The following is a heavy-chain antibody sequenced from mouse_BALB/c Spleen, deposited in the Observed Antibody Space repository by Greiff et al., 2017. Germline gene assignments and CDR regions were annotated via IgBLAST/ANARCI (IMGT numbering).Heavy chain of an antibody. D-gene: IGHD2-14*01. V-gene: IGHV10-1*02. CDR3: VRHYRYDAARYFDV. CDR1: GFTFNTYA. Sequence: EVQLVESGGGLVQPKGSLKLSCAASGFTFNTYAMNWVRQAPGKGLEWVARIRSKSNNYATYYADSVKDRFTISRDDSQSMLYLQMNNLKTEDTAMYYCVRHYRYDAARYFDVWGAGTTVTVSS. J-gene: IGHJ1*01. CDR2: IRSKSNNYAT.